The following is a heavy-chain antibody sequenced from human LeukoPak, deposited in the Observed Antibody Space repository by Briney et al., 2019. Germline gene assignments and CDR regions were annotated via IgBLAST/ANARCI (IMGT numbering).Heavy chain of an antibody. Sequence: GGSLRLSCAASGFTFSSYGMHWVRQAPGKGLEWVAVISYDGSNKYYADSVKGQFTISRDNSKNTLYLQMNSLRAEDTAVYYCAKSGVQWELQANDYWGQGTLVTVSS. D-gene: IGHD1-26*01. J-gene: IGHJ4*02. CDR2: ISYDGSNK. CDR1: GFTFSSYG. V-gene: IGHV3-30*18. CDR3: AKSGVQWELQANDY.